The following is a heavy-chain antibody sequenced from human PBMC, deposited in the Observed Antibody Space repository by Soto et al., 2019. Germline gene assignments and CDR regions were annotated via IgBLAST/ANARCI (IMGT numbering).Heavy chain of an antibody. CDR2: ISSSSSTI. CDR1: GFSFSDYS. J-gene: IGHJ5*02. D-gene: IGHD2-2*01. CDR3: ARDRWCSSTSCLPS. V-gene: IGHV3-48*01. Sequence: EVQLVESGGDLVQPGGSLRLSCAASGFSFSDYSINWVRQAPGKGLEWVSYISSSSSTIYYADSVKGRFTISRDNAKNSLYLQMNSLRAEDTAVYYCARDRWCSSTSCLPSWGQGTLVTVSS.